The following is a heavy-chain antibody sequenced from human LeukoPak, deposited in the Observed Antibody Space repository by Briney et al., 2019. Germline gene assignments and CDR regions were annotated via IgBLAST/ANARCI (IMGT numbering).Heavy chain of an antibody. D-gene: IGHD2-15*01. V-gene: IGHV4-34*01. CDR3: ARGGDIVVVVAGNFDY. CDR2: INHSGST. CDR1: GGSFSGYY. J-gene: IGHJ4*02. Sequence: SETLSLTCAVYGGSFSGYYWSWIRQPPGKGLEWIGEINHSGSTNYNPSLKSQVTISVDTSKNQFSLKLSSVTAADTAVYYCARGGDIVVVVAGNFDYWGQGTLVTVSS.